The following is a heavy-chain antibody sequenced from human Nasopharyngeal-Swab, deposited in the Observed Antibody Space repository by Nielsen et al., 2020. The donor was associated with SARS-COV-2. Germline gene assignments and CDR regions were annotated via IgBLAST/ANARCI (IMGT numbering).Heavy chain of an antibody. CDR3: ARDGLDYDFWSAYFIDV. D-gene: IGHD3-3*01. Sequence: GGSLRLSCAASGFTFNNYNFNWVRQAPGKGLEWVSSISSSSSYIYYADSVKGRFTISRDNAKNPLYLQMNGLRAEDTAVYYCARDGLDYDFWSAYFIDVWGQGTTVTVSS. CDR1: GFTFNNYN. V-gene: IGHV3-21*01. CDR2: ISSSSSYI. J-gene: IGHJ6*02.